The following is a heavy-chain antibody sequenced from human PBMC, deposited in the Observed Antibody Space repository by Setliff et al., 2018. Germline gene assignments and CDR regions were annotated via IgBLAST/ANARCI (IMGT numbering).Heavy chain of an antibody. CDR3: ARESRYYYDNLGTLDY. Sequence: SLPCTVSGVSIRSYYWSWIRQPAGKGLEWIGHIYIGGSANYNPSLKSRVTMSIDTSKNQFSLKLSSVTAADTAVYYCARESRYYYDNLGTLDYWGQGTLVTVAT. J-gene: IGHJ4*02. V-gene: IGHV4-4*07. CDR2: IYIGGSA. CDR1: GVSIRSYY. D-gene: IGHD3-22*01.